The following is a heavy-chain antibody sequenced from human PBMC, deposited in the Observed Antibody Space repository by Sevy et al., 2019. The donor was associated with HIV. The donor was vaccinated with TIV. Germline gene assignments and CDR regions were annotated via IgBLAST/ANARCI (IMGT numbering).Heavy chain of an antibody. J-gene: IGHJ4*02. D-gene: IGHD3-9*01. CDR2: INEDGSHK. Sequence: GGSLRLSCEPSGFTFTRYWMCWVRQAPGKGLEWVACINEDGSHKYNGESVKGRFTISRDNTKNSLYLQMSSLRAEDXXXXXXARXXAXXXRXFDRLYIDYWGQGTLVTVSS. CDR1: GFTFTRYW. V-gene: IGHV3-7*01. CDR3: ARXXAXXXRXFDRLYIDY.